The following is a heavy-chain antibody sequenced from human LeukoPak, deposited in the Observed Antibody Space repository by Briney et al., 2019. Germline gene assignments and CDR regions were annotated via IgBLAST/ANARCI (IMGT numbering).Heavy chain of an antibody. D-gene: IGHD5-18*01. J-gene: IGHJ4*02. V-gene: IGHV3-23*01. Sequence: GGSLRLSCAASGFTFSSYAMSWVRQAPGKGLEWVSAISGSGGSTYYADSVKGRFTISRDNSKNTLYLQMNSLRAEDTAVYYCAKDRVDTAMDIQGSFDYWGQGTLVTVSS. CDR1: GFTFSSYA. CDR3: AKDRVDTAMDIQGSFDY. CDR2: ISGSGGST.